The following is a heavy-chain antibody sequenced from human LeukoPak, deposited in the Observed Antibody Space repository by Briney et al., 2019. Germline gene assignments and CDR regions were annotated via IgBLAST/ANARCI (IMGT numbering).Heavy chain of an antibody. D-gene: IGHD3-9*01. CDR2: FDPEDGEA. V-gene: IGHV1-24*01. Sequence: ASVKVSCKVSGDTLTELSMHWVRQAPGKGLEWMGGFDPEDGEAIYAQKFQGRVTMTEDTSTDTAYMELSSLRSEDTAVYYCATGDILTGYYVYFDYWGQGTLVTVSS. J-gene: IGHJ4*02. CDR3: ATGDILTGYYVYFDY. CDR1: GDTLTELS.